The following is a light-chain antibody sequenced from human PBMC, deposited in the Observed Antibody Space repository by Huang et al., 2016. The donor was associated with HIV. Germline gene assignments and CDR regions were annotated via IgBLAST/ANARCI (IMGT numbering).Light chain of an antibody. J-gene: IGKJ1*01. CDR3: QQYSAYSWT. CDR2: KAS. V-gene: IGKV1-5*03. Sequence: DIPMTQSPSTLSASVGDRVTITCRASQSISTWLAWYQQKPGKAPKLLIYKASNLEDGVPARFSGSGSGTEFTLTISSLQPDDFATYYCQQYSAYSWTFGQGTKVDIK. CDR1: QSISTW.